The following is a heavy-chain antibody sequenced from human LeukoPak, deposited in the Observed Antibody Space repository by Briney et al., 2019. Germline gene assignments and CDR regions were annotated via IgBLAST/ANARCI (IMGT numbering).Heavy chain of an antibody. D-gene: IGHD3-3*01. V-gene: IGHV3-23*01. CDR2: ISGSGGST. CDR1: GFTLSSYG. CDR3: AKTGGEWFTRLYYFDY. Sequence: PGGSLRLSCAASGFTLSSYGMHWVRQAPGKGLEWVSAISGSGGSTYYADSVKGRFTISRDNSKNTLYLQMNSLRAEDTAVYYCAKTGGEWFTRLYYFDYWGQGTLVTVSS. J-gene: IGHJ4*02.